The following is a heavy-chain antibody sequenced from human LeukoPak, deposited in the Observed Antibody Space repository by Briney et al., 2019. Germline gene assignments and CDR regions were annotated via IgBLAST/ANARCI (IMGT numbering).Heavy chain of an antibody. V-gene: IGHV4-34*01. J-gene: IGHJ4*02. CDR3: AREGPSPFDY. CDR2: INHSGST. CDR1: GGSLSGYY. Sequence: KPSETLSPTCAVYGGSLSGYYWSWIRQPPGKGLEWIGEINHSGSTNYNPSLKSRVTISVDTSKNQFSLKLSSVTAADTAVYYCAREGPSPFDYWGQGTLVTVSS.